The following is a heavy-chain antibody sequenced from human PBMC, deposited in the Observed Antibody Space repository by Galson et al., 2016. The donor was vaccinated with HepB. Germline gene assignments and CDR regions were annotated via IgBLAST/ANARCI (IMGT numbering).Heavy chain of an antibody. V-gene: IGHV4-61*01. J-gene: IGHJ2*01. CDR3: ARGDSSWGYWYFDR. D-gene: IGHD6-13*01. Sequence: ETLSLTCTVSGGSVSSGSYYWSWIRQPPGKGLEWIGYIYYSGSTNYNPSLKSRATISVDTSKNQFSLKLGSVTAADPAVYYCARGDSSWGYWYFDRWGRGTLVTDSS. CDR1: GGSVSSGSYY. CDR2: IYYSGST.